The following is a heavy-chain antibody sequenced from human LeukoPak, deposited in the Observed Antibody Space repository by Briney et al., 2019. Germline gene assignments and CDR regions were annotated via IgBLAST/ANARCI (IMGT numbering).Heavy chain of an antibody. V-gene: IGHV4-59*08. Sequence: PSETLSLTCTVSGGSISSYYWSWIRQPPGKGLEWIGYIYYSGSTNYNPSLKSRVTISVDTSKNQFPLKLSSVTAADTAVYYCARHSRVDILTGYYYFDYWGQGTLVTVSS. J-gene: IGHJ4*02. CDR2: IYYSGST. CDR1: GGSISSYY. CDR3: ARHSRVDILTGYYYFDY. D-gene: IGHD3-9*01.